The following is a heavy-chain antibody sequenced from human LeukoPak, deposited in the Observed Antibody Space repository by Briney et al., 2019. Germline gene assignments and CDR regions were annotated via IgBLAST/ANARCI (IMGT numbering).Heavy chain of an antibody. CDR2: IYHSGST. CDR3: ARTDTSITMVRGPKHGYNWFDP. CDR1: GGSFSGYY. D-gene: IGHD3-10*01. Sequence: SETLSLTCAVYGGSFSGYYWSWIRQPPGKGLEWIGYIYHSGSTYYNPSLKSRVTISVDRSKNQFSLKLSSVTAADTAVYYCARTDTSITMVRGPKHGYNWFDPWGQGTLVTVSS. J-gene: IGHJ5*02. V-gene: IGHV4-30-2*01.